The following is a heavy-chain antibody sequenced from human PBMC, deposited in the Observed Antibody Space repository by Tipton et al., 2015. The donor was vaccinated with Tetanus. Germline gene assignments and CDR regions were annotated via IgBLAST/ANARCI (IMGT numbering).Heavy chain of an antibody. CDR3: ASSNLTPSLKRRFTISVCSSKNHFSLKLSSVTAADSAVYYCARGIMVRGFSRFDP. V-gene: IGHV4-61*01. CDR1: GGSVSSGSYY. J-gene: IGHJ5*02. CDR2: IYYSGST. Sequence: LRLSCTVSGGSVSSGSYYWSWIRQPPGKGLEWIGNIYYSGSTNYNPSLKSRVTISVDTSQNQFSLKLSSVTAADTAVYYCASSNLTPSLKRRFTISVCSSKNHFSLKLSSVTAADSAVYYCARGIMVRGFSRFDPWGQGTRVTVSS. D-gene: IGHD3-22*01.